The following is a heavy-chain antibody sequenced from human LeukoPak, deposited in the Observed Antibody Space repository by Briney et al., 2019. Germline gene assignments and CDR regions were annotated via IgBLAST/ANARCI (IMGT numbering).Heavy chain of an antibody. J-gene: IGHJ6*02. CDR3: ARTSGSYFYYYGMDV. CDR2: IYYSGST. Sequence: SQTLSLTCTVSGVSISSGGYYWSWIRQPPGKGLEWIGYIYYSGSTNYNPSLKSRVTISVDTSKNQFSLKLSSVTAADTAVYYCARTSGSYFYYYGMDVWGQGTTVTVSS. D-gene: IGHD1-26*01. CDR1: GVSISSGGYY. V-gene: IGHV4-61*08.